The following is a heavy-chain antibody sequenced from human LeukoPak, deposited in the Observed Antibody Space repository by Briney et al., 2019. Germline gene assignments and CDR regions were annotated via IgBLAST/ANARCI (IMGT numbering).Heavy chain of an antibody. J-gene: IGHJ4*02. CDR2: IKSKIAGGTT. V-gene: IGHV3-15*07. D-gene: IGHD6-19*01. Sequence: GGSLRLSCAASGFTFSAAWMYWVRQAPGKGLEWVGHIKSKIAGGTTDYAAPVEGRFTISRDDSKNTVYLQLNSLKTEDTAVYYCVTVVRLKDVDFWGQGTLVTVSS. CDR3: VTVVRLKDVDF. CDR1: GFTFSAAW.